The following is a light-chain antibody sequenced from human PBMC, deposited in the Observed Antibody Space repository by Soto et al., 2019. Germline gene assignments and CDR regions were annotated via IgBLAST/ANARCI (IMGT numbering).Light chain of an antibody. CDR2: DAS. CDR1: QSISSS. V-gene: IGKV3-11*01. J-gene: IGKJ5*01. Sequence: IVLTQSPVTLSLWPGETAILSCGASQSISSSLSWYQQRPGQAPRLLIYDASKRAPGIPTRFSGSGSGTDFTLTISSLEPEDFALYYCQQRSSGITCGQGTRLEIE. CDR3: QQRSSGIT.